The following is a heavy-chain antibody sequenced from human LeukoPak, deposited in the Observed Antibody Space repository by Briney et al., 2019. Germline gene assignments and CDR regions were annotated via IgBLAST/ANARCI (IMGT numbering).Heavy chain of an antibody. CDR3: AREGGGDYAIDY. CDR1: GGSISSGGYS. CDR2: IYHSGST. D-gene: IGHD4-17*01. J-gene: IGHJ4*02. Sequence: SETLSLTCAVSGGSISSGGYSWSWIRQPPGKGLEWIGYIYHSGSTYYNPSLKSRVTISVDRSKNQFSLKLSSVTAADTAVYYCAREGGGDYAIDYWGQGTLVTVSS. V-gene: IGHV4-30-2*01.